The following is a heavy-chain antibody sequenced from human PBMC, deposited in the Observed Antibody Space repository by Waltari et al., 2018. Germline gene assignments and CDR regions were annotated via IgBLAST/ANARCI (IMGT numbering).Heavy chain of an antibody. CDR1: GYIFINYY. Sequence: QVVLVQSGAEVKKPGASVKVSCKASGYIFINYYLHWVRQGPGKGPEWMGWVNPDTGNANYAHKFWGRVTMTWDTSSNTAFMDLRDLKSDDTAVYYCVRDRTTVAARPGDYWGQGTLVTVSS. D-gene: IGHD6-6*01. V-gene: IGHV1-2*07. CDR2: VNPDTGNA. CDR3: VRDRTTVAARPGDY. J-gene: IGHJ4*02.